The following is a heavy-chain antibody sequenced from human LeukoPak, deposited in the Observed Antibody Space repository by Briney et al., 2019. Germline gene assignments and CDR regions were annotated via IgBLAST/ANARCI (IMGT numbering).Heavy chain of an antibody. Sequence: GRSLRLSCAASGFTFSSYGMHWVRQAPGKGLEWVAVIWYDGSSKYYADSVKGRFTISRDNSKNTLYLQMNSLRAEDTAVYYCARGWLRYQGPFDYWGQGTLVTVSS. J-gene: IGHJ4*02. CDR2: IWYDGSSK. V-gene: IGHV3-33*01. CDR3: ARGWLRYQGPFDY. D-gene: IGHD5-12*01. CDR1: GFTFSSYG.